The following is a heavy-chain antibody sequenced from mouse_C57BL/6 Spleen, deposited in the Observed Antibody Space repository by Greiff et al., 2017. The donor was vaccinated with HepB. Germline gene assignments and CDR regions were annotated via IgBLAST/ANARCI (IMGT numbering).Heavy chain of an antibody. CDR1: GYAFTNYL. CDR3: ARVNSNYWYFDV. CDR2: INPGSGGT. D-gene: IGHD2-5*01. V-gene: IGHV1-54*01. Sequence: QVQLQQSGAELVRPGTSVKVSCKASGYAFTNYLIEWVKQRPGQGLEWIGVINPGSGGTNYNEKFKGKATLTADKSSSTAYMQRSSLTSEDAAVYFCARVNSNYWYFDVWGTGTTVTVSS. J-gene: IGHJ1*03.